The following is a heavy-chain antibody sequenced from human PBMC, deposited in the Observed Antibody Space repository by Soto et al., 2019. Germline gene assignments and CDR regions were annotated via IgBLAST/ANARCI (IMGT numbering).Heavy chain of an antibody. CDR3: ARNMPPPKVVLDAFDI. Sequence: PGGSLRLSCAASGLTFSDYYMSWIRQAPGKGLEWVSYISSSGSTIYYADSVKGRFTISRDNAKNSLYLQMNSLRAEDTAVYYCARNMPPPKVVLDAFDIWGQGTMVTVSS. D-gene: IGHD6-6*01. J-gene: IGHJ3*02. CDR2: ISSSGSTI. CDR1: GLTFSDYY. V-gene: IGHV3-11*01.